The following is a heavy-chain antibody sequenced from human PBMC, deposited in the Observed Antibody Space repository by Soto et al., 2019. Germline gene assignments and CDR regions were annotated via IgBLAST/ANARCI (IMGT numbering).Heavy chain of an antibody. Sequence: PGGSLRLSCTASGFTFGAYAMSWFRQAPGKGLEWIGFIRSKTYGGTAEYAAPVKGRFTISRDDSKSIAYLQMNSLKTEDTAVYYCSRGGSYAFDYWGQGTLVTVSS. D-gene: IGHD1-26*01. CDR3: SRGGSYAFDY. J-gene: IGHJ4*02. V-gene: IGHV3-49*03. CDR2: IRSKTYGGTA. CDR1: GFTFGAYA.